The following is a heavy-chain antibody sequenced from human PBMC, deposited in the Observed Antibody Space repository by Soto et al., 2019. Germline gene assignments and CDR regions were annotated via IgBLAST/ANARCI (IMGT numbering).Heavy chain of an antibody. CDR2: IRAYSGNT. CDR3: AKDRPTMDV. J-gene: IGHJ6*02. CDR1: GYTFTSHG. Sequence: QVQLVQSGAEVKKPGASVKVSCKASGYTFTSHGISWVRHAPGQGLEWMGWIRAYSGNTNYAQKLEGRVTMTTDTSTRTAYRELRSLRSDDTVVYYCAKDRPTMDVWGQGTTVTVSS. V-gene: IGHV1-18*01.